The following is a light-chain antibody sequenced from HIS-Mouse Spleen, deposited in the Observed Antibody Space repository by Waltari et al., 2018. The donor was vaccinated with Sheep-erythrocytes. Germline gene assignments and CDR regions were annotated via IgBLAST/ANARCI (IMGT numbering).Light chain of an antibody. V-gene: IGKV1-6*01. CDR3: LQDYNYPYT. Sequence: AIQMTQSPSSLSASVGDRVTITCRASQGIRNDLGWYEQKPEKAPKLLIYAASSLQSGVPSRFSGSGSGTDFTLTISSLQPEDFATYYCLQDYNYPYTFGQGTKLEIK. J-gene: IGKJ2*01. CDR2: AAS. CDR1: QGIRND.